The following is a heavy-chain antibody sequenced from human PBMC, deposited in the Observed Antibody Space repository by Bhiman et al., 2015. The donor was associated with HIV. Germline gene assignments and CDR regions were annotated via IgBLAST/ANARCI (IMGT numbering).Heavy chain of an antibody. J-gene: IGHJ4*02. Sequence: EVQLVESGGGLAQPGGSLRLSCAASGFTFSSYEMNWVRQAPGKGLEWVSYISGSGTTITYADSVKGRFTTSRDNAKNSLYLQMHSLRAEDTAVYYCARGFYQLPWVYWGQGTLVTVSS. D-gene: IGHD2-2*01. V-gene: IGHV3-48*03. CDR2: ISGSGTTI. CDR1: GFTFSSYE. CDR3: ARGFYQLPWVY.